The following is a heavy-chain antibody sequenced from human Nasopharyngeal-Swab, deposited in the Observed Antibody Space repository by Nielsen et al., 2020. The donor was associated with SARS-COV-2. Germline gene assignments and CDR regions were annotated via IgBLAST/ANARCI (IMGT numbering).Heavy chain of an antibody. Sequence: GGSLRLSCAASGFTFRGSAMHWVRQASGKGLEWVGRIRSKANSYATAYAASVKGSFTISRDDSKNTAYLQMNSLKTEDTAVYYCTRPLGATVVTALTGYYYYMDVWGKGTTVTVSS. CDR3: TRPLGATVVTALTGYYYYMDV. J-gene: IGHJ6*03. CDR2: IRSKANSYAT. D-gene: IGHD4-23*01. V-gene: IGHV3-73*01. CDR1: GFTFRGSA.